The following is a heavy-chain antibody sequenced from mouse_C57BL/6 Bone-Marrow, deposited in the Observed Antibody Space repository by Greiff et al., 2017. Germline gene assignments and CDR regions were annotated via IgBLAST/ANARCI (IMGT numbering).Heavy chain of an antibody. CDR1: GYSFTDYN. CDR2: INPNYGTT. Sequence: EVQLQQSGPELVKPGASVKISCKASGYSFTDYNMNWVKQSNGKSLEWIGVINPNYGTTSYNQKFKGKATLTVDHSSSTAYMQLNSLTSEDSAVYYCARPSTTVVAPYFDVWGTGTTVTVSS. V-gene: IGHV1-39*01. CDR3: ARPSTTVVAPYFDV. D-gene: IGHD1-1*01. J-gene: IGHJ1*03.